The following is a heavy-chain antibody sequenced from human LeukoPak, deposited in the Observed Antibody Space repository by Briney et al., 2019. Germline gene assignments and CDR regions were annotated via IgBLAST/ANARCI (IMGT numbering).Heavy chain of an antibody. D-gene: IGHD3-22*01. J-gene: IGHJ4*02. Sequence: PGGSLRLSCAASGFTFDDYAMHWVRQAPGKGLEWVSGISWNSGSIGYADSVKGRFTISRDNAKNSLYLQMNSLRAEDTALYYCAKDRDYYDSSGYYDCWGQGTLVTVSS. CDR2: ISWNSGSI. V-gene: IGHV3-9*01. CDR1: GFTFDDYA. CDR3: AKDRDYYDSSGYYDC.